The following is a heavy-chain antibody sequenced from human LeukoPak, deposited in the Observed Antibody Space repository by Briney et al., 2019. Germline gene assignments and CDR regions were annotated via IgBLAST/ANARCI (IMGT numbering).Heavy chain of an antibody. D-gene: IGHD1-26*01. CDR3: ARYIVGATTGYYYYYYMDV. V-gene: IGHV4-59*01. CDR1: GGSISSYY. CDR2: IYYSGST. Sequence: SETLSLTCTVSGGSISSYYWSWIRQPPGKGREWIGYIYYSGSTNYNPSLKSRVTISVDTSKNQFSLKLSSVTAADTAVYYCARYIVGATTGYYYYYYMDVWGKGTTVTVSS. J-gene: IGHJ6*03.